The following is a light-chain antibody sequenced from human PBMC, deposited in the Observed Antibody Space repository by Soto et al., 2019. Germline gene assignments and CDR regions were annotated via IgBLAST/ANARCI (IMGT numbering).Light chain of an antibody. CDR1: QSVSSSY. Sequence: EIVLTQSPGTLSLSPGERATLSCRASQSVSSSYLAWYQHKPGQAPRLLIYGASSRATGIPDRFSGSGSGTDLTLTISRLEPEDFAVYYCQQYGSSSWTVGQGTKVDVK. V-gene: IGKV3-20*01. CDR2: GAS. J-gene: IGKJ1*01. CDR3: QQYGSSSWT.